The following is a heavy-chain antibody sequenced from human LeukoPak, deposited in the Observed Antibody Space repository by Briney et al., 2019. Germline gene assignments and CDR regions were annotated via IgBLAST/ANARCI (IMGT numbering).Heavy chain of an antibody. CDR1: GFTFSTYN. J-gene: IGHJ5*01. V-gene: IGHV3-48*01. D-gene: IGHD1-26*01. CDR2: IKSGGNAV. CDR3: ARVGSRGDWFDY. Sequence: GGSLRLSCAASGFTFSTYNMLWVRQTPGKGLEFLFYIKSGGNAVHYADSVKDRFTFSRDNAKNSLYLQMTGLGVEDSGIYYCARVGSRGDWFDYWGQGTRVTVSS.